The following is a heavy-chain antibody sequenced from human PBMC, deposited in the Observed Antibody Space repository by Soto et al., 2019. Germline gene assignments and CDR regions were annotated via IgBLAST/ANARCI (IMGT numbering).Heavy chain of an antibody. V-gene: IGHV1-18*01. J-gene: IGHJ5*01. D-gene: IGHD2-2*01. CDR3: SKNGTTWFAS. CDR1: GYSFHNSG. Sequence: QVQLVQSGPELKKPGASVKVSCKTSGYSFHNSGISWVRQAPGQGLEWMGWISVFNGYAHYAQKFQGRVIMTADTLTRTAYMELRGLRSYDTAMYYFSKNGTTWFASWGQGTPVTVSS. CDR2: ISVFNGYA.